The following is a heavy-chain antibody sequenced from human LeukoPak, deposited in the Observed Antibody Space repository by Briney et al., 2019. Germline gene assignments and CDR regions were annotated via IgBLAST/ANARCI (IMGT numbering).Heavy chain of an antibody. D-gene: IGHD2-2*01. Sequence: ASVKVSCKASGYTFTGYYMHWVRQAPGQGLEWMGWINPNSGGTNYAQKFQARVTMTRDTSISTAYMELSRLRSDDTAVYYCARGGVVPAAMHWFDPWGQGTLVTVSS. J-gene: IGHJ5*02. CDR3: ARGGVVPAAMHWFDP. V-gene: IGHV1-2*02. CDR2: INPNSGGT. CDR1: GYTFTGYY.